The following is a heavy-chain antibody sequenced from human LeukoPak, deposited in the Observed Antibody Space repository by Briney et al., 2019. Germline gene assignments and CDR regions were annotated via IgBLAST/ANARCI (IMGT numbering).Heavy chain of an antibody. V-gene: IGHV3-30*18. J-gene: IGHJ4*02. CDR1: GFSVISYG. CDR2: ISDDGRNK. D-gene: IGHD4-17*01. CDR3: AKRPSDYGDYVTYFDY. Sequence: GGSLRLSCAASGFSVISYGMHWVRQAPGKGLEWVGVISDDGRNKKYADSVKGRFTISRDNSKDTLYLQMNSLRDEGTAVYYCAKRPSDYGDYVTYFDYWGQGTLVTVSS.